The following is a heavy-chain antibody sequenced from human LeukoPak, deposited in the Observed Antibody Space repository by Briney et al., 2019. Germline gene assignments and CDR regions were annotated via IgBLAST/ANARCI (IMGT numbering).Heavy chain of an antibody. V-gene: IGHV1-2*02. Sequence: ASVKVSCKASGYTFTGYYMHWVRQAPGQGLEWMGWINPNSGGTNYAQKFQGRVTMTRDTSISTAYMELSRLRSDDTAVYYCARLSVGITMIVVARPWYFDLWGRGTLVTVSS. J-gene: IGHJ2*01. CDR1: GYTFTGYY. D-gene: IGHD3-22*01. CDR3: ARLSVGITMIVVARPWYFDL. CDR2: INPNSGGT.